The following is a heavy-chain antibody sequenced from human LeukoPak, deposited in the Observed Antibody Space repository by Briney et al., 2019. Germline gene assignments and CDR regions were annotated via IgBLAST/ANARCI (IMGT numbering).Heavy chain of an antibody. CDR3: AREVSEGFDF. CDR2: FGTRSTSI. CDR1: GFTFSGYS. Sequence: GGSLRLSCTASGFTFSGYSMNWIRQAPGKGLEWVSSFGTRSTSIFHAGSVKGRFAISRDNAKNLLYLQMNSLRAEDTALYYCAREVSEGFDFWGQGTLVTVSS. V-gene: IGHV3-21*01. D-gene: IGHD3-22*01. J-gene: IGHJ4*02.